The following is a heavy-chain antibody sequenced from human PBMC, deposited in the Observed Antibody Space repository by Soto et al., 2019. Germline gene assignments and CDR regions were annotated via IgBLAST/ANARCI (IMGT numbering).Heavy chain of an antibody. V-gene: IGHV4-34*01. D-gene: IGHD3-3*01. Sequence: SETLSLTCAVYGGSFSGYYWRWIRQPPGKGLQWIGEINHSGSTNYNPSLKSRVTISVDTSKNQFSLKLSSVTAADTAVYYCARLPRASITIFGVVIRSYYYYGMDVWGQGTTVT. CDR3: ARLPRASITIFGVVIRSYYYYGMDV. CDR2: INHSGST. J-gene: IGHJ6*02. CDR1: GGSFSGYY.